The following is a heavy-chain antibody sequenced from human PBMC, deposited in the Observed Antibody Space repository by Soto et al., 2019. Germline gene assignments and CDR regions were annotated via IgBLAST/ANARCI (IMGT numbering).Heavy chain of an antibody. D-gene: IGHD2-8*01. CDR2: TSNKAHGYTT. CDR3: ARLMGTSFDL. CDR1: GFTFSDHH. Sequence: PGGSLRLSCAASGFTFSDHHMDWVRQAPGKGLEWVGRTSNKAHGYTTAYAASLKGRFTSSRDDSKNSLSLQMNSLKTEDTAVYFCARLMGTSFDLWGQGTLVTVSS. J-gene: IGHJ4*02. V-gene: IGHV3-72*01.